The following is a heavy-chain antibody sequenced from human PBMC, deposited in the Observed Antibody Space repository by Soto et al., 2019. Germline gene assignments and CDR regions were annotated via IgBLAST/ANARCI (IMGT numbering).Heavy chain of an antibody. V-gene: IGHV3-30*03. CDR3: ARTKLRYFDWSTYYYYGMDV. CDR2: ISYDGSNK. D-gene: IGHD3-9*01. Sequence: QVQLVESGGGVVQPGRSLRLSCAASGFTFSSYGMHWVRQAPGKGLEWVAVISYDGSNKYYADSVKGRFTISRDNSKNTLYLQMNSLRAEDTAVYYCARTKLRYFDWSTYYYYGMDVWGQLTTVTVSS. CDR1: GFTFSSYG. J-gene: IGHJ6*02.